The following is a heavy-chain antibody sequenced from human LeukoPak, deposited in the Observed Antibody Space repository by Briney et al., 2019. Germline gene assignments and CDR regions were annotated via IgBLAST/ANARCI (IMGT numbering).Heavy chain of an antibody. CDR1: GGSISSRPYS. J-gene: IGHJ4*02. D-gene: IGHD6-13*01. Sequence: PSETLSLTCTVSGGSISSRPYSWGWIRQPPGKGLEWLGSFYYSGSTYYKPSLKSRLTISVDTSKNQFSLKLRSVTAADTAVYYCARLVVSSWYHEALRGRDSWGQGTLVTVSS. CDR2: FYYSGST. CDR3: ARLVVSSWYHEALRGRDS. V-gene: IGHV4-39*01.